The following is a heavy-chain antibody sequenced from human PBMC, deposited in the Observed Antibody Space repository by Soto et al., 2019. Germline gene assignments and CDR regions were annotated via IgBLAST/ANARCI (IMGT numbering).Heavy chain of an antibody. CDR2: ISSSSSYI. J-gene: IGHJ6*02. V-gene: IGHV3-21*01. Sequence: GGSLRLSFASSGFTFSSDSMNWFRQSPGKGLEWVSSISSSSSYIYYADSVKGRFTISRDNAKNSLYLQMNSLRAEDTAVYYCARDFVDTAAGGHYYYYGMDVWRQGNTVTVSS. CDR3: ARDFVDTAAGGHYYYYGMDV. CDR1: GFTFSSDS. D-gene: IGHD5-18*01.